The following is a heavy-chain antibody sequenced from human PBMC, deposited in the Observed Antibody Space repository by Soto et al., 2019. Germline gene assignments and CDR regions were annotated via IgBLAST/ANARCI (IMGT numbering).Heavy chain of an antibody. CDR1: GGSISSYY. Sequence: QVQLQESGPGLVKPSETLSLTCTVSGGSISSYYWSWIRQPPGKGLEWIGYIYYSGSTNYNPSLTRRVSIAVDPSKNQFSRKLSSVTAADTAVYYCARGGGSPDYWGQGTLVTVSS. J-gene: IGHJ4*02. D-gene: IGHD1-26*01. V-gene: IGHV4-59*08. CDR2: IYYSGST. CDR3: ARGGGSPDY.